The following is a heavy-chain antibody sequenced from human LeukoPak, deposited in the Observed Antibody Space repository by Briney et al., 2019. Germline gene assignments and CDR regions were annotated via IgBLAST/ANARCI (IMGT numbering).Heavy chain of an antibody. J-gene: IGHJ4*02. V-gene: IGHV1-69*04. CDR3: ARGNAITVFGVLTDFDY. Sequence: ASVKVSCKASGGTFSSYAISWVRQAPGQGLEWMGRIIPILGIANYAQKLQGRVTMTTDTSTSTAYMELRSLRSDDTAVYYCARGNAITVFGVLTDFDYWGQGTLVTVSS. D-gene: IGHD3-3*01. CDR2: IIPILGIA. CDR1: GGTFSSYA.